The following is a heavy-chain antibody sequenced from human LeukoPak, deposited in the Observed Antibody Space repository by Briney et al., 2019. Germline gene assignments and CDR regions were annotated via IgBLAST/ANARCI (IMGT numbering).Heavy chain of an antibody. CDR2: IYTSGST. V-gene: IGHV4-4*07. J-gene: IGHJ4*02. CDR1: GGSISGYY. D-gene: IGHD4-11*01. CDR3: ARETDDYRFVPTNSNFDY. Sequence: SETLSLTCTGSGGSISGYYWTWIRQPAGKGLEWIGRIYTSGSTNYNPSLKSRVTMSVDTSKNQFSLKLSSVTAADTAVYYCARETDDYRFVPTNSNFDYWGQGTLVTVSS.